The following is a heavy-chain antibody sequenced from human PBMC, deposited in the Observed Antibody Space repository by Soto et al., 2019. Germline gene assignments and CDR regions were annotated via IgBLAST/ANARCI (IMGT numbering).Heavy chain of an antibody. CDR2: IDWDDDK. J-gene: IGHJ3*01. CDR1: GFSLSSGGMC. D-gene: IGHD2-15*01. V-gene: IGHV2-70*10. Sequence: SAPTLVNPTQTLTLTCTFSGFSLSSGGMCVSWIRQPPGKALEWIARIDWDDDKYYRRTLKTRLSISKDTSKNQVVLTMTNMDPVDTATYYCARTPRYCSGGSCYTWAFDVWGQGTEVTVSS. CDR3: ARTPRYCSGGSCYTWAFDV.